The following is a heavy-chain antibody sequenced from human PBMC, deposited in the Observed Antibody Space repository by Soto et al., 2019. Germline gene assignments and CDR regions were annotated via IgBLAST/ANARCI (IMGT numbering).Heavy chain of an antibody. CDR3: ARAPRDDFWSGYNWFDP. D-gene: IGHD3-3*01. CDR2: IIPIFGTA. Sequence: QVQLVQSGAEVKKPGSSVKVSCKASGGTFSSYAISWVRQAPGQGLEWMGGIIPIFGTANYAQKFQGRVRITADESTSPAIMELSSLGSEDTAVYYCARAPRDDFWSGYNWFDPWGQGTLVTVSS. V-gene: IGHV1-69*12. CDR1: GGTFSSYA. J-gene: IGHJ5*02.